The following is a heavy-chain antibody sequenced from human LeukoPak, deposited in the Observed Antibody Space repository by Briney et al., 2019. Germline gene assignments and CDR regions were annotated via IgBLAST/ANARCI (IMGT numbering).Heavy chain of an antibody. V-gene: IGHV4-59*01. CDR3: AKVYHSQSIVVVVAATQGLFDY. CDR1: GGSISSYY. CDR2: IYYSGST. Sequence: PSETLSLTCTVSGGSISSYYWSWIRQPPGKGLEWIGYIYYSGSTNYNPSLKSRVTISVDTSKNQFSLKLSSVTAADTAVYYCAKVYHSQSIVVVVAATQGLFDYWGQGTLVTVSS. D-gene: IGHD2-15*01. J-gene: IGHJ4*02.